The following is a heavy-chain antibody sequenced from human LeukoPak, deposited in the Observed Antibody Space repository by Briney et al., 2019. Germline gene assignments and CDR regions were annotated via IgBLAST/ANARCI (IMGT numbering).Heavy chain of an antibody. Sequence: GGSLRLSCAASGFTFSSYSMNWVRQAPGKGLEWVSYISSSGSTIYYADSVKGRFTISRDNAKNSLYLQMNSLRAEDTAVYYCARGPTKLLWFGESPAEYFQHWGQGTLVTVSS. CDR3: ARGPTKLLWFGESPAEYFQH. CDR2: ISSSGSTI. J-gene: IGHJ1*01. V-gene: IGHV3-48*04. CDR1: GFTFSSYS. D-gene: IGHD3-10*01.